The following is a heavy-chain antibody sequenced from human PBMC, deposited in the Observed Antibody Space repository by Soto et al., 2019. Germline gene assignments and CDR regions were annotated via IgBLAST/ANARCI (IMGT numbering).Heavy chain of an antibody. CDR3: ARHVAYYYGSGSYYSI. V-gene: IGHV5-10-1*01. CDR2: IDPSDSYT. D-gene: IGHD3-10*01. Sequence: PGESLKISCKGSGYSFTSYWISWVRQMPGKGPEWMGRIDPSDSYTNYSPSFQGHVTISVDKSISTAYLQWSSLKASDTAMYYCARHVAYYYGSGSYYSIWGQGTMVTVSS. CDR1: GYSFTSYW. J-gene: IGHJ3*02.